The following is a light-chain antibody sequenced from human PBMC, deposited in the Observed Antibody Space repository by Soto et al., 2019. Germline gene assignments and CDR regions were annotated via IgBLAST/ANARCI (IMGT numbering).Light chain of an antibody. J-gene: IGKJ2*01. CDR2: LGS. CDR1: QRLLHSNGNTF. CDR3: MQALQTPYT. Sequence: EIVMTQSPPSLTVTPGEPASISCRSSQRLLHSNGNTFLDWYLQKPGQSPQLLIYLGSNRGSGVPDKGKGSEGGNDFFSKIRRGEAEDVGVYYCMQALQTPYTFGQGTKLEIK. V-gene: IGKV2-28*01.